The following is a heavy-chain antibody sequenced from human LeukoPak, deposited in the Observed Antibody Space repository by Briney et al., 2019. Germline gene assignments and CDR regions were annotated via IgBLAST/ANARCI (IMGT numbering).Heavy chain of an antibody. J-gene: IGHJ4*02. Sequence: GASVKVSCKASGYTFTSYGISWVRQAPGQGLEWMGWISAYNGNTNYAQKLQGRVTMTTDTSTSTAYMELTWLTSDDTAVYYCARVKPIAAAGPNYYFDYWGQGTLVTVSS. CDR2: ISAYNGNT. CDR3: ARVKPIAAAGPNYYFDY. V-gene: IGHV1-18*01. D-gene: IGHD6-13*01. CDR1: GYTFTSYG.